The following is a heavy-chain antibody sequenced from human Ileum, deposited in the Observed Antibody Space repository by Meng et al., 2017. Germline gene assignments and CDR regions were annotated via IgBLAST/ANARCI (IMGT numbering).Heavy chain of an antibody. CDR2: INPDGSYT. CDR3: ARDLNYGSSDY. D-gene: IGHD3-10*01. CDR1: GFTFSNYW. Sequence: GESLKISCAASGFTFSNYWMHWVRQAPGKGLVWVSLINPDGSYTNYADSVKGRFTISRDNAKNTLYLQMNSLRDEDTAVYYCARDLNYGSSDYWGQGTLVTVSS. V-gene: IGHV3-74*01. J-gene: IGHJ4*02.